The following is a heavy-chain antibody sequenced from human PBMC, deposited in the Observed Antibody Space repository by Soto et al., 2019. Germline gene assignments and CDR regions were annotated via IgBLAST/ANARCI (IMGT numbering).Heavy chain of an antibody. D-gene: IGHD2-21*02. Sequence: SDTLSLTSTVPAVSLSRSSYYVGWIRQPPGKGLEWIGSIFYSGSTYYNPSLKSRVTISVDTSKNQFSLKLYSVTAADTAMYYCARQVVTAPSPIYYFDYWGQG. CDR2: IFYSGST. CDR1: AVSLSRSSYY. J-gene: IGHJ4*02. V-gene: IGHV4-39*01. CDR3: ARQVVTAPSPIYYFDY.